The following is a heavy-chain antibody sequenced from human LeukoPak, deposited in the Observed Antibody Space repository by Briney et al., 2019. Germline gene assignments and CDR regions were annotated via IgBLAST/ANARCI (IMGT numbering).Heavy chain of an antibody. J-gene: IGHJ4*02. D-gene: IGHD1-26*01. V-gene: IGHV1-8*01. CDR3: ARGRSGSFDY. Sequence: ASVKVCCKGSGYTLTSYDINWVRQATGQGLEWMGWMNPNSGNTGYAQKFQGRVTMTRNTSISTAYMELSSLRSEDTAVYYCARGRSGSFDYWGQGTLVTVSS. CDR1: GYTLTSYD. CDR2: MNPNSGNT.